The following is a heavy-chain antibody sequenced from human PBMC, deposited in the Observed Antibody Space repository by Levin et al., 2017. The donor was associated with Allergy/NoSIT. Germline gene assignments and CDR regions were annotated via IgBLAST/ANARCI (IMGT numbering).Heavy chain of an antibody. V-gene: IGHV3-20*01. D-gene: IGHD4/OR15-4a*01. Sequence: LSLTCAASGFTFDDYGMSWVRPAPGKGLEWVSGINWNGGSTGYADSVKGRLTISRDNAQNSLYLQMNSLRAEDTALYHCARHRGAMKIHDGFESWGQGTMVIVSS. CDR2: INWNGGST. CDR1: GFTFDDYG. J-gene: IGHJ3*02. CDR3: ARHRGAMKIHDGFES.